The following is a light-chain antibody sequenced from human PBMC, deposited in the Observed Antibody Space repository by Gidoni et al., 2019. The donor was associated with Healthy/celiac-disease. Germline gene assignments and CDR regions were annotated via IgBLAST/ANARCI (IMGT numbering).Light chain of an antibody. CDR1: QSISSY. CDR2: AAS. Sequence: DIQMTQSPSSLSASVGDRVTITCRASQSISSYLNWYQQKPGKAPKLLIYAASSLQSGVPSRFSGSGSGTDFTLTISSLQPEDFATYYCQQSYSTVDVRPRDQGGNGTFGQGTKVEIK. CDR3: QQSYSTVDVRPRDQGGNGT. V-gene: IGKV1-39*01. J-gene: IGKJ1*01.